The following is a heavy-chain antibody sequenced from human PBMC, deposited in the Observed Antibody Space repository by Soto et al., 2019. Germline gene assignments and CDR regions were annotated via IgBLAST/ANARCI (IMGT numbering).Heavy chain of an antibody. CDR1: GFTFSSYA. J-gene: IGHJ6*02. V-gene: IGHV3-30-3*01. Sequence: VGSLRLSCAASGFTFSSYAMHWVRQAPGKGLEWVAVISYDGSNKYYADSVKGRFTISRDNSKNTLYLQMNSLRAEDTAVYYCARDKVVVVFSARMDVWGQGTTVTVSS. CDR2: ISYDGSNK. D-gene: IGHD3-22*01. CDR3: ARDKVVVVFSARMDV.